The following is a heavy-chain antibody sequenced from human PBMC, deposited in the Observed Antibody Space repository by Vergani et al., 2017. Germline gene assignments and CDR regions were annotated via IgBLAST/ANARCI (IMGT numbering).Heavy chain of an antibody. V-gene: IGHV3-43*02. Sequence: EVQLVESGGGVVQPGGSLRLSCAASGFTFDDYAMHWVRQAPGKGLEWVSLISGDGGSTDYADSVQGRFTISRDNSKNSLYLQMNSLRTEDTALYYCAKDIGDCRGGSCYSASLGYWGQGTLVTVSS. D-gene: IGHD2-15*01. J-gene: IGHJ4*02. CDR2: ISGDGGST. CDR3: AKDIGDCRGGSCYSASLGY. CDR1: GFTFDDYA.